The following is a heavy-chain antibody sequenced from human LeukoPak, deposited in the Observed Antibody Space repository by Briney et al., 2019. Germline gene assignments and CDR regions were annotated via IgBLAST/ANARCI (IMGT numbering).Heavy chain of an antibody. CDR2: ISGSSTYI. J-gene: IGHJ4*02. CDR3: ARSCGGDCYSSHRYYFDS. V-gene: IGHV3-21*01. Sequence: PGGSLRLSCAASGFTFSRFTMNWVRQAPGEGLEWVSTISGSSTYIYYADSVKGRFTISRDDARNSLFLQMNSLRAEDTALYYCARSCGGDCYSSHRYYFDSWGQGSLVTVSS. CDR1: GFTFSRFT. D-gene: IGHD2-21*02.